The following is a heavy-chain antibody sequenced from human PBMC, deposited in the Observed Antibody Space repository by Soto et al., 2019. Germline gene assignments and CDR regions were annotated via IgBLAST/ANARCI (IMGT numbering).Heavy chain of an antibody. Sequence: EVQLVESGGGLVQPGGSLRLSCAASGFTFNSYSMTWVCHAPGKGLVWLSFISSTSGTIYYADSVKGRFTISRDNAKNSLYLQMNSLRDEDTAVYYCARLSVRYCSGGSCSQLDYWGQGTLVTVSS. CDR2: ISSTSGTI. CDR3: ARLSVRYCSGGSCSQLDY. D-gene: IGHD2-15*01. J-gene: IGHJ4*02. V-gene: IGHV3-48*02. CDR1: GFTFNSYS.